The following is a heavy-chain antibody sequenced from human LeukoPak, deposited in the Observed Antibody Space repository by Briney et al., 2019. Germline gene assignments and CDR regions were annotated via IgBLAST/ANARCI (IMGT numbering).Heavy chain of an antibody. CDR1: GFTFFSYW. CDR3: AKEVGRYDAFDI. J-gene: IGHJ3*02. Sequence: SGGSLRLSCAASGFTFFSYWMRWVRQAPGKGLEWVANIKQDGSEKYYVDSVKGRFTISRDNAKNSLYLQMNSLRAEDTAVYYCAKEVGRYDAFDIWGQGTMVTVSS. V-gene: IGHV3-7*03. CDR2: IKQDGSEK.